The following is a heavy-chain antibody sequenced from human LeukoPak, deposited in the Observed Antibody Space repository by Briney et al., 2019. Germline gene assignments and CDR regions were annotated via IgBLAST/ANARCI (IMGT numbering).Heavy chain of an antibody. Sequence: PSETLSLTCTVSGGSISSYYWSWLRQPPGKGLEGIGYIYYSGSTNYNPSLKSRVTISVDTSKNQFSLKLSSVTAADTAVYYCAGNYYDSSGPFSWSQGTLVTVSS. CDR1: GGSISSYY. CDR2: IYYSGST. CDR3: AGNYYDSSGPFS. J-gene: IGHJ4*02. D-gene: IGHD3-22*01. V-gene: IGHV4-59*01.